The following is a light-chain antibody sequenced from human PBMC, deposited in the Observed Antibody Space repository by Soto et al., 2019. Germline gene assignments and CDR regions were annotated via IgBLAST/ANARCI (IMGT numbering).Light chain of an antibody. CDR3: QQY. V-gene: IGKV1-5*03. CDR1: QITSSW. J-gene: IGKJ1*01. CDR2: KAS. Sequence: DSQMTLSHSTLSGPEGDRLTLTCRSRQITSSWLAWYQQKPGKAPKLLIYKASSLEIGVPSSFSGSGSGTEFTLTISSLQPDDFASDNCQQYIGQGTKVDIK.